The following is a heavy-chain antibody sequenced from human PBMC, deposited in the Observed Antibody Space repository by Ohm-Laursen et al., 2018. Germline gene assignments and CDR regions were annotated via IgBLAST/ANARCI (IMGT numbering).Heavy chain of an antibody. V-gene: IGHV4-59*08. D-gene: IGHD3-22*01. CDR3: ARQSPSRNYYDDSGYYGPFDF. J-gene: IGHJ4*01. Sequence: GTLSLTWPVSGGSINGYHWGWIRQPPGKGLEWIGHVYYSGSTNYSPSVKSRVTISVDRSKSQFSLKLSSVTAADTAVYYCARQSPSRNYYDDSGYYGPFDFWGQGTLVTVSS. CDR1: GGSINGYH. CDR2: VYYSGST.